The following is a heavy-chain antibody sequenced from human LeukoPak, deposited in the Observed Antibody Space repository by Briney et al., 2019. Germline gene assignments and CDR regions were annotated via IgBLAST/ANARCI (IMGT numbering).Heavy chain of an antibody. CDR2: ISSNGGST. J-gene: IGHJ4*02. Sequence: PGGSLRLSCAASGFTFSSYAMHWVRRASGKGLEYVSGISSNGGSTYYADSVKGRFTISRDNSKNTLYLQIGSLRAEDMAVYYCARSLDYGGNAYFDNWGQGTLVTVSS. D-gene: IGHD4-23*01. V-gene: IGHV3-64*02. CDR3: ARSLDYGGNAYFDN. CDR1: GFTFSSYA.